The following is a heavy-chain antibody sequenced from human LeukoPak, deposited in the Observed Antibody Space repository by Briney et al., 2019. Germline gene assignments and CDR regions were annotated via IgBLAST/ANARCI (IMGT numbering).Heavy chain of an antibody. J-gene: IGHJ6*03. V-gene: IGHV1-8*01. D-gene: IGHD6-13*01. CDR3: ARRQQLVRPYYYCYYMDV. Sequence: GASVKVSCKASGYTFTSYDINWVRQATGQGLEWMGWMNPNSGNTGYAQKFQGRVTMTRNTSISTAYMELSSLRSEDTAVYYCARRQQLVRPYYYCYYMDVWGKGTTVTVSS. CDR2: MNPNSGNT. CDR1: GYTFTSYD.